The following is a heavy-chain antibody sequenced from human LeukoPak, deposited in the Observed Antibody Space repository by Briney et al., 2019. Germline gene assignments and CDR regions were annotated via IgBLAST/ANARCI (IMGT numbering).Heavy chain of an antibody. D-gene: IGHD2-2*01. J-gene: IGHJ6*03. Sequence: ASVKVSCKVSGYTLTELSMHWVRQAPGKGLEWMGGFDPEDGETIYAQKFQGRVTMTEDTSTDTAYMELSSLRSEDTAVYYCATGPSSWGYYYYMDVWGKGTTVTVSS. CDR1: GYTLTELS. V-gene: IGHV1-24*01. CDR2: FDPEDGET. CDR3: ATGPSSWGYYYYMDV.